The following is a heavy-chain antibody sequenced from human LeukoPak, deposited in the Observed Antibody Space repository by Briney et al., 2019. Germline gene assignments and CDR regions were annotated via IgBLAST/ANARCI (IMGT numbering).Heavy chain of an antibody. V-gene: IGHV4-39*01. CDR2: IYYSGST. CDR3: ARQAGTRLAASVSPYFAY. Sequence: SETLSLTCTVSGDSISSGSYCWGWIRQPPGKGLEWIGSIYYSGSTYYNASLKSRVTIFVDTSKNQFSLKMRSVTAADTAVYYGARQAGTRLAASVSPYFAYWGQGTLVTVSS. CDR1: GDSISSGSYC. D-gene: IGHD1-14*01. J-gene: IGHJ4*02.